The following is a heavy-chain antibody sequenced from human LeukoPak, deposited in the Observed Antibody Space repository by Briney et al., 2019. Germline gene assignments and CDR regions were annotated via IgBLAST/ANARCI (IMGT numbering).Heavy chain of an antibody. CDR3: ARDAWYCSSTSCSHYYYYYGMDV. D-gene: IGHD2-2*01. CDR1: GFTFSDYY. Sequence: GGSLRLSCAASGFTFSDYYMSWIRQAPGKGLEWVSYISSSGSTIYYADSVKGRFTISRDNAKNSLYLQMNSLRAEDTAVYYCARDAWYCSSTSCSHYYYYYGMDVWGQGTTVTVSS. V-gene: IGHV3-11*04. CDR2: ISSSGSTI. J-gene: IGHJ6*02.